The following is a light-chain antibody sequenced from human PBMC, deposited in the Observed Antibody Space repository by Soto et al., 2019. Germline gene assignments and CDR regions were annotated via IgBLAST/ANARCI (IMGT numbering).Light chain of an antibody. Sequence: QSALTQPRSVSGSPGQSVTISCTGTSSDDGGYNYVSWYQQHPGKAPKLMIYDVSKRPSGVPDRFSGSKSGNTASLTISGLQAEDEADYYCCSYEGSYTLVFGGGTKLTVL. CDR2: DVS. CDR3: CSYEGSYTLV. CDR1: SSDDGGYNY. V-gene: IGLV2-11*01. J-gene: IGLJ2*01.